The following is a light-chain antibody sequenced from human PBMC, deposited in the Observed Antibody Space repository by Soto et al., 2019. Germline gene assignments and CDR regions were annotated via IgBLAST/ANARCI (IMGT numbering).Light chain of an antibody. CDR2: AAS. J-gene: IGKJ1*01. Sequence: DIQMTQSPSSLSVSVGDRVTITCRASQTINSFLNWYQQKPGKAPKLLIYAASNLQSGVPLRFSGGGSGTDFTLTISSLQPEDFATYYCQQSYSTPWTFGQGTKVEIK. CDR1: QTINSF. CDR3: QQSYSTPWT. V-gene: IGKV1-39*01.